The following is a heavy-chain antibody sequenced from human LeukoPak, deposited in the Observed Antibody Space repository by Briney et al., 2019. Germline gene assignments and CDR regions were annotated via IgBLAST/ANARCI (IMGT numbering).Heavy chain of an antibody. D-gene: IGHD1-20*01. V-gene: IGHV4-30-4*08. CDR2: IYYSGST. CDR3: ARVNWNEERAFDI. J-gene: IGHJ3*02. CDR1: GGSISSGDYY. Sequence: PSETLSLTCTVSGGSISSGDYYWSWIRQPPGKGLEWIGYIYYSGSTYYNPSLKSRVTISVDTSKNQFSLKLSSVTAADTAVYYCARVNWNEERAFDIWGQGTMVTVSS.